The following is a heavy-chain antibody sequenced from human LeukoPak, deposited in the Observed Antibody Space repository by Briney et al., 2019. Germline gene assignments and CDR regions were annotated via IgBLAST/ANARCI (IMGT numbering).Heavy chain of an antibody. Sequence: PSETLSLTCTVSGGSISSSSYYWGWIRQPPGKGLEWIGYIYHSGGTYSSPPLRSRVSISVDRYKNQFFLNLWSATDADRAVYYYARGPIGGVVLGTALGYFDPWGQGTLVTVSS. CDR3: ARGPIGGVVLGTALGYFDP. CDR2: IYHSGGT. D-gene: IGHD2-21*02. CDR1: GGSISSSSYY. V-gene: IGHV4-39*07. J-gene: IGHJ5*02.